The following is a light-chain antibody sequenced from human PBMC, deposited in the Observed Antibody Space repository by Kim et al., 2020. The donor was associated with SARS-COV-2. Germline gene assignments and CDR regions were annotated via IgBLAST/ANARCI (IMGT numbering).Light chain of an antibody. CDR2: RTS. Sequence: GSVCTTYYPNWNRQTPGQAPRTLIYRTSTRSSGVPDFFSGSILGNKAALTITGAQADAESVYYCVLSMGSGISVFGGGTQLTVL. J-gene: IGLJ3*02. CDR1: GSVCTTYY. CDR3: VLSMGSGISV. V-gene: IGLV8-61*02.